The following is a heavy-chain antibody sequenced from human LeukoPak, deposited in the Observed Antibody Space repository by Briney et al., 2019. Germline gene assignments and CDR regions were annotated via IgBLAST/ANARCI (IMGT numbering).Heavy chain of an antibody. J-gene: IGHJ4*02. CDR1: GXTFSSYS. CDR3: ARAYYCSSTSCYWGLTFDY. D-gene: IGHD2-2*01. V-gene: IGHV3-21*01. CDR2: ISSSSSYI. Sequence: GGSLRLSWAASGXTFSSYSVNWVRQAPGKGLESVSSISSSSSYIYYADSVKGRFTISRDNAKNSLYLQMNSLRAEDTAVYYCARAYYCSSTSCYWGLTFDYWGQGTLVTVSS.